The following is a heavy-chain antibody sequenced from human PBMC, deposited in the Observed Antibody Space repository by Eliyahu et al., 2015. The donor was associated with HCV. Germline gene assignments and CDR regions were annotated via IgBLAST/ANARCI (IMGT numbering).Heavy chain of an antibody. CDR3: VRQSCTSTSCYYFDQ. Sequence: EVQLVQXGAEVKKPGESLKISCKGSGXXFTSYWXGWVRXXPGKGLEGMGIIYPGDSDTRYSPSFQGQVTISADKSIGTAYLQWSSLKASDAAMYYCVRQSCTSTSCYYFDQWGQGALITVSS. J-gene: IGHJ4*02. CDR2: IYPGDSDT. D-gene: IGHD2-2*01. CDR1: GXXFTSYW. V-gene: IGHV5-51*01.